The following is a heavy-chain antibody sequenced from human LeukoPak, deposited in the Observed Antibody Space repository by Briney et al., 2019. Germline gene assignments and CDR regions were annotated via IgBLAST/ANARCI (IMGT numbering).Heavy chain of an antibody. V-gene: IGHV4-59*11. CDR3: ARNRGYYDPFDY. CDR2: IYYSGST. D-gene: IGHD3-22*01. J-gene: IGHJ4*02. CDR1: GGSISSHY. Sequence: SETLSLTCTVSGGSISSHYWSWIRQPPGKGLEWIGYIYYSGSTNYNPSLKSRVTISVDTSKNQFSLKLSSVTAADTAVYYCARNRGYYDPFDYWGQGTLATVSS.